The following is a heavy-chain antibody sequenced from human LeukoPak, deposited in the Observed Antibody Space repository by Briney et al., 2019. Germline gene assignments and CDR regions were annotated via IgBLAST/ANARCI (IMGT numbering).Heavy chain of an antibody. J-gene: IGHJ4*02. Sequence: GESLKISCKGSEYTFTGYYMHWVRQAPGQGHEWMGWIKPKSGGTNYAQKFQGRVTMTRDTSISTAYMELSRLRSDDTAVYYCARETDDRYFDYWGQGTLVTVSS. V-gene: IGHV1-2*02. CDR1: EYTFTGYY. CDR2: IKPKSGGT. CDR3: ARETDDRYFDY. D-gene: IGHD1-1*01.